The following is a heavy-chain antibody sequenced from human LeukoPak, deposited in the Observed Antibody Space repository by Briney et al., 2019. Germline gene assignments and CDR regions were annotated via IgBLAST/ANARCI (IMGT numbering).Heavy chain of an antibody. V-gene: IGHV3-48*03. Sequence: PGGSLRLSCAASGFTLSSYEMNWVRQAPGKGLEWVSCISSSGSTIYYADSVKGRFTISRDNAKNSLYLQMNSLRAEDTAVYYCARREVVTAPQPDYYYYYMDVWGKGTTVTVSS. D-gene: IGHD5-18*01. CDR1: GFTLSSYE. J-gene: IGHJ6*03. CDR2: ISSSGSTI. CDR3: ARREVVTAPQPDYYYYYMDV.